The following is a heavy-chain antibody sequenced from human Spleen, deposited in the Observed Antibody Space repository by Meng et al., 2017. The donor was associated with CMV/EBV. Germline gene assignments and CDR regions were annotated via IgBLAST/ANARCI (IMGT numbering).Heavy chain of an antibody. J-gene: IGHJ3*02. CDR3: ARGGGELVAFDI. D-gene: IGHD1-26*01. CDR2: ISSGSSYI. CDR1: GFTFNSYS. V-gene: IGHV3-21*01. Sequence: GGSLRLSCVASGFTFNSYSMNWVRQAPGKGLEWVSFISSGSSYIYNADSLKGRFSISRDNAKSSLYLQMNSLRAEDTAVYYCARGGGELVAFDIWGQGTMVTVSS.